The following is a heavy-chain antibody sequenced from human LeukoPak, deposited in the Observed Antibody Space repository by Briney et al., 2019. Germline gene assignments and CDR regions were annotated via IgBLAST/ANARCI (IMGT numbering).Heavy chain of an antibody. CDR1: GFTFSDYY. Sequence: GGSLRLSCAASGFTFSDYYMSWIRQAPGKGLEWVSYISSSSSYTNYADSVKGRFTISRDNAKNSLYLQMNSLRAEDTAVYYCARDRDGDYEDYFDYWGQGTLVTASS. D-gene: IGHD4-17*01. V-gene: IGHV3-11*06. CDR2: ISSSSSYT. J-gene: IGHJ4*02. CDR3: ARDRDGDYEDYFDY.